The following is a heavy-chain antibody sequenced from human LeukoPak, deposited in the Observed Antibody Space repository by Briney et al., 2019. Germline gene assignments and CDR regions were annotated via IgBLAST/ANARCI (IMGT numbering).Heavy chain of an antibody. Sequence: GASVKVSCKASGYTFTGYYMHWVRQAPGQGLEWMGWINPNSGGTNYAQKFQGRVTMTRDTSISTAYMELSRLRSDDTAVYYCATDGRFRYSGSYYPFDYWGQGTLVTVSS. V-gene: IGHV1-2*02. J-gene: IGHJ4*02. CDR1: GYTFTGYY. CDR2: INPNSGGT. CDR3: ATDGRFRYSGSYYPFDY. D-gene: IGHD1-26*01.